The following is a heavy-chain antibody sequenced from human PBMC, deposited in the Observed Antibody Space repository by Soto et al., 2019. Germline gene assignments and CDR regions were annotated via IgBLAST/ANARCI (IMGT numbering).Heavy chain of an antibody. J-gene: IGHJ4*02. D-gene: IGHD3-10*01. CDR3: ATAAGFGEFQIDQ. V-gene: IGHV1-69*02. CDR2: IIPVLDVA. Sequence: QVQLVQSGAEVKKPGSSVKVSCEASGGTFNKYSLHWVRQAPGQGLEWMGRIIPVLDVANYAQDFQGRVTIIADKSTSTAYMELSSMRSEATAVYFCATAAGFGEFQIDQWGQGTLFTVSS. CDR1: GGTFNKYS.